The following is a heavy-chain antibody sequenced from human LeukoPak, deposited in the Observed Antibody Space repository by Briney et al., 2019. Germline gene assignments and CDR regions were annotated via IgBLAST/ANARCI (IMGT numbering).Heavy chain of an antibody. CDR2: IYSGGST. CDR3: ARENLGVAYYYGMDV. Sequence: PGGSLRLSCAASGFTLCSNYMSWVRQAPGKGLEWVSVIYSGGSTYYADSVKGRFTISRDNSKNTLYLQMNSLRAEDTAVYYCARENLGVAYYYGMDVWGQGTTVTVSS. CDR1: GFTLCSNY. J-gene: IGHJ6*02. V-gene: IGHV3-66*01.